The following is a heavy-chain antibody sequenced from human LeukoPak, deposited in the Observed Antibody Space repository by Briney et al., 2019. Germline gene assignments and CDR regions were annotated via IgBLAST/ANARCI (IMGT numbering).Heavy chain of an antibody. V-gene: IGHV4-34*01. CDR3: ARQSHYYYGSGSYYGH. CDR2: INHSGST. J-gene: IGHJ4*02. D-gene: IGHD3-10*01. CDR1: GGSFSGYY. Sequence: SETVSLTCAVYGGSFSGYYWSWIRQPPGKGLEWIGEINHSGSTNYNPSLKSRVTISVDTSKNQFSLKLSSVTAADTAVYYCARQSHYYYGSGSYYGHWGQGTLVTVSS.